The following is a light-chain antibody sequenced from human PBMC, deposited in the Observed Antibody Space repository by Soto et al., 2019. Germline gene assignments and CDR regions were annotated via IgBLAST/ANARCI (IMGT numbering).Light chain of an antibody. J-gene: IGKJ2*01. CDR2: AVS. CDR3: QQSYSTART. V-gene: IGKV1-39*01. CDR1: QRISNY. Sequence: DIQMTQSPSSLSASVGDRVTITCRASQRISNYLNWYQQKPGKAPNLLIYAVSSLRSGVPSRFSGSGSGTDFTLTISSLQPEDFATYDCQQSYSTARTFGQGTKLEIK.